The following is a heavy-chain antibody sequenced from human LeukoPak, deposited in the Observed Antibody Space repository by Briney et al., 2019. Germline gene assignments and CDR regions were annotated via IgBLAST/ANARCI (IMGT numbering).Heavy chain of an antibody. D-gene: IGHD3-9*01. CDR2: INPSGGST. Sequence: ASVKVSCKASGYTFTSYNMHWVRQAPGEGLEWMGIINPSGGSTTYAQNFQGRVTMTRDTSTSTVYMELSSLRSEDTAVYYCAKDLLGRAGYYNLDYWGQGTLVTVSS. J-gene: IGHJ4*02. V-gene: IGHV1-46*01. CDR1: GYTFTSYN. CDR3: AKDLLGRAGYYNLDY.